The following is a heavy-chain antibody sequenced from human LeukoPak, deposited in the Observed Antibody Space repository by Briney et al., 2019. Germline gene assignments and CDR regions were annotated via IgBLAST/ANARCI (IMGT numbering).Heavy chain of an antibody. CDR3: ASEYCSSTSCYGY. CDR2: INPNSGGT. V-gene: IGHV1-2*06. Sequence: ASVKVSCKASGYTFTGYYMHWVRQAPGQGLEWMGRINPNSGGTNYAQKFQGRVTMTRDTSISTAYMELSRLRSDDTAVYYCASEYCSSTSCYGYWGQGTLVTVSS. CDR1: GYTFTGYY. D-gene: IGHD2-2*01. J-gene: IGHJ4*02.